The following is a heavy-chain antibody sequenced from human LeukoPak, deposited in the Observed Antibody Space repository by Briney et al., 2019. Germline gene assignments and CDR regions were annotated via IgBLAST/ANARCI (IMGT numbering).Heavy chain of an antibody. J-gene: IGHJ5*02. Sequence: PSETLSLTCTVSGGSISSGSYYWSWIRQPAGKGLEWIGRINASGSTNYNPSLKSRVTISVDTSKNQFSLKLTSVTAADTAVYYCVSAKFLVRGVSWFDPWGQGTLVTVSS. CDR3: VSAKFLVRGVSWFDP. CDR1: GGSISSGSYY. V-gene: IGHV4-61*02. D-gene: IGHD3-10*01. CDR2: INASGST.